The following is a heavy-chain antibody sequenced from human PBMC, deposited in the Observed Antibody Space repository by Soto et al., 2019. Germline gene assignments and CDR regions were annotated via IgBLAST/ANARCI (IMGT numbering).Heavy chain of an antibody. D-gene: IGHD6-19*01. CDR2: IKQDGNEK. V-gene: IGHV3-7*01. CDR3: ARGLGSSGWY. Sequence: PGGSLRHSYSYSGLTFSDYWMSWVRQAPGKGLEWVANIKQDGNEKYYVDSVKGRFTISRDNAKNSLYLQMNSLRAEDTAVYYCARGLGSSGWY. CDR1: GLTFSDYW. J-gene: IGHJ2*01.